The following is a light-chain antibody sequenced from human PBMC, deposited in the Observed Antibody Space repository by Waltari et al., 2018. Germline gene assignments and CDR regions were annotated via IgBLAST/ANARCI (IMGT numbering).Light chain of an antibody. Sequence: DIQMTQSPSTLSASVGDRVTITCRASQSISSWLAWYQQKPGKAPKLLIYKASNLETGVPSRFSGSGSGTEFTLTISSLQPDDFATYYCQQYNSYSTFGQGTKEEIK. V-gene: IGKV1-5*03. J-gene: IGKJ1*01. CDR1: QSISSW. CDR2: KAS. CDR3: QQYNSYST.